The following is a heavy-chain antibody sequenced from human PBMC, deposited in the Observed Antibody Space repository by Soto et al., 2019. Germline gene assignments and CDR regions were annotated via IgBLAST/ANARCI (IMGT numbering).Heavy chain of an antibody. Sequence: PSETLFLTWAGSGGSISGKNWWGLVRQPPGKGLEWIGEIYHSGSTSYNPSLKSRVSISVDKSKNQFSLNLSSVTAADTAVYYCAGYYTGHRPFDYWGQGTLVTVSS. CDR2: IYHSGST. CDR3: AGYYTGHRPFDY. J-gene: IGHJ4*02. V-gene: IGHV4-4*02. D-gene: IGHD1-26*01. CDR1: GGSISGKNW.